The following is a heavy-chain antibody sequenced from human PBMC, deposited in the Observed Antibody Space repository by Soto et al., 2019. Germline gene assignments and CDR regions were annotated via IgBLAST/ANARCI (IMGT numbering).Heavy chain of an antibody. CDR1: GFIFSDYD. D-gene: IGHD6-13*01. Sequence: GGSLRLSCAASGFIFSDYDMSWVRQAPGKGLEWVSGINWNSGSIGYGDSVKGRFAISRDNAKNSLHLQMNSLSAEDTAFYYCVKDESINWYSGHFRHWGQGTLVTVSS. CDR2: INWNSGSI. CDR3: VKDESINWYSGHFRH. J-gene: IGHJ1*01. V-gene: IGHV3-9*01.